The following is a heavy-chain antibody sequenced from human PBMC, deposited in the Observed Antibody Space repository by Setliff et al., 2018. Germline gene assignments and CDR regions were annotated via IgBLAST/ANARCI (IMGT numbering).Heavy chain of an antibody. Sequence: SETLSLTCAVYSGSFSEYYWSWIRQSPGKGWEWIGEVNHSGKTSYNPSLKSRVTISIDTSKKQFSMELASLTVADTGVYFCARSRSVLSGPVVVIPFDYWGQGTLVTSPQ. D-gene: IGHD3-22*01. V-gene: IGHV4-34*01. CDR2: VNHSGKT. CDR1: SGSFSEYY. CDR3: ARSRSVLSGPVVVIPFDY. J-gene: IGHJ4*02.